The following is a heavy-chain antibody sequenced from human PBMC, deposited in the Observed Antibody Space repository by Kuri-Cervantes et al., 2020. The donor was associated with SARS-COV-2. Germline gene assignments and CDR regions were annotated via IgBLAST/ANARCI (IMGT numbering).Heavy chain of an antibody. CDR2: IWYDGSNK. J-gene: IGHJ4*02. CDR3: AKSLGVLSSQLVS. V-gene: IGHV3-33*06. Sequence: GESLKISCAASGFTFSSYGMHWVRQAPGKGLEWVAVIWYDGSNKYYANSVKGRFTISRDNSKNTQYLQMNSLRAEDTAVYYCAKSLGVLSSQLVSWGQGTLVTVSS. D-gene: IGHD6-13*01. CDR1: GFTFSSYG.